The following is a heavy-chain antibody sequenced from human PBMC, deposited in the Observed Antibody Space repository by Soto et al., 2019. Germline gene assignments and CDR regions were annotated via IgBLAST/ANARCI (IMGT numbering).Heavy chain of an antibody. D-gene: IGHD1-26*01. Sequence: QVQLVQPGAEVKKPGSSVKVSCKASAGTFVNYAITWVRQAPGQGLELIGTITPMFGTTYNAQKFNGRVIFIADESTSTAFMELSGLRSQDTGVYYCARVALRGILLGGVDSWGPGTLVTVSS. V-gene: IGHV1-69*18. J-gene: IGHJ4*02. CDR2: ITPMFGTT. CDR1: AGTFVNYA. CDR3: ARVALRGILLGGVDS.